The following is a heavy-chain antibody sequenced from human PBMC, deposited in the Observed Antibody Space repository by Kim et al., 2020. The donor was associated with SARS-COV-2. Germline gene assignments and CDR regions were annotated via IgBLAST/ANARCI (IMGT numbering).Heavy chain of an antibody. V-gene: IGHV3-73*01. Sequence: GGSLRLSCAASGFPFSGSAIHWVRQASGKGLEWVGRIRSNTLSYATEYAASVQGRFTISRDDSKNTAYLKMDRLKTEDTAVYYCSGLGVAVADFGWGQGTLVTVSS. D-gene: IGHD6-19*01. CDR2: IRSNTLSYAT. CDR1: GFPFSGSA. J-gene: IGHJ4*02. CDR3: SGLGVAVADFG.